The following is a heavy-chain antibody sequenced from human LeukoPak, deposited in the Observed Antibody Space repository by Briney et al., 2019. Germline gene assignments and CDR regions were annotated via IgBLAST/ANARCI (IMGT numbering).Heavy chain of an antibody. CDR2: IYYRGRT. CDR1: GASMSDYY. J-gene: IGHJ4*02. V-gene: IGHV4-59*01. D-gene: IGHD1-1*01. Sequence: SETLSLTCTVSGASMSDYYWSWIRQPPGKGLEWIGYIYYRGRTNYNPSLKSRVTISLDTSKNQFSLKLSSVTAADTAVYFCARSGEYNNFDYWGQGTLVTVSS. CDR3: ARSGEYNNFDY.